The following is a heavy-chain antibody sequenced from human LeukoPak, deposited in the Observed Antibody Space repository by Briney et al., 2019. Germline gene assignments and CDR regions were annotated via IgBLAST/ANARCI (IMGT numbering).Heavy chain of an antibody. D-gene: IGHD2-15*01. J-gene: IGHJ3*02. V-gene: IGHV4-59*01. CDR1: GGSISSYY. Sequence: SETLSLTCTVSGGSISSYYWSWIRQPPGKGLEWIGYIYYTGSTNYNPSLKSRVTISLDTSKNQFSLTLSSVNAADTAVYYGARQRGYWSGDFDIWGQGTMVTVSS. CDR3: ARQRGYWSGDFDI. CDR2: IYYTGST.